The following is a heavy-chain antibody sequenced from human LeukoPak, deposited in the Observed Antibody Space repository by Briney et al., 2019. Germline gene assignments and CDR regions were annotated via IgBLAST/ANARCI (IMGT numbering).Heavy chain of an antibody. CDR1: GGSFSGYY. CDR3: ARGLGDSSGYYHVDY. Sequence: PSETLSLTCAVYGGSFSGYYWSWIRQPPGKGLEWIGEINHSGSTNYNPSLKSRVTISVDTSKNQFSLKLSSVTAADTAVYYCARGLGDSSGYYHVDYWGQGTLVTVSS. V-gene: IGHV4-34*01. CDR2: INHSGST. D-gene: IGHD3-22*01. J-gene: IGHJ4*02.